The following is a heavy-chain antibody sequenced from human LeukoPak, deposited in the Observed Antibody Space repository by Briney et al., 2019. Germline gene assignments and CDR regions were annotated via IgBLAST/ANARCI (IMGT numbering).Heavy chain of an antibody. V-gene: IGHV3-48*03. CDR2: ISSSGSTI. CDR3: AGSPVLLWFGELTKVDY. D-gene: IGHD3-10*01. Sequence: GGSLRLSCAASGFTFSSYEMNWVRQAPGNGLEWVSYISSSGSTIYYADSVKGRFTISRDNAKNSLYLQMNSLRAEDTAVYYCAGSPVLLWFGELTKVDYWGQGTLVTVSS. CDR1: GFTFSSYE. J-gene: IGHJ4*02.